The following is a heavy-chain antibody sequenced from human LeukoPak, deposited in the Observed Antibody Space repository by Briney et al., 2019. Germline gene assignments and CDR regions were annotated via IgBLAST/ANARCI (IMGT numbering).Heavy chain of an antibody. V-gene: IGHV3-74*01. D-gene: IGHD4-17*01. CDR2: ITGDGSST. J-gene: IGHJ2*01. CDR1: GFTFSAYG. Sequence: GGSLRLSCAASGFTFSAYGMDSVHQVPGKGLVWVSRITGDGSSTTYADSVKGRFTISRDNAKNTVFLQLISLRAEDTAVYYCARDTGWDFDVWGRGTLVTVSS. CDR3: ARDTGWDFDV.